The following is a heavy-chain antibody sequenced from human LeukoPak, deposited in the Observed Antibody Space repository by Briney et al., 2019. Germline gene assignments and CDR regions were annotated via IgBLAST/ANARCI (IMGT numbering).Heavy chain of an antibody. D-gene: IGHD2-15*01. Sequence: GGSLRLSCAASEFTFSSYWMSWVRQAPGKGLEWVSAISNNGGYTYYADSVQGRFTISRDNSKSTLCLQMNSLRAEDTAVYYCAKQLGYCSDGSCYFPYWGQGTLVTVSS. CDR3: AKQLGYCSDGSCYFPY. CDR2: ISNNGGYT. CDR1: EFTFSSYW. V-gene: IGHV3-23*01. J-gene: IGHJ4*02.